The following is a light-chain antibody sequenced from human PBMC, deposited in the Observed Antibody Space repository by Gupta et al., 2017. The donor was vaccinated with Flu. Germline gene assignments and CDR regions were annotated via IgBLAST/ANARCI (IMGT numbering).Light chain of an antibody. CDR3: GAWPDSLNGRV. CDR1: SSNIGSHT. J-gene: IGLJ2*01. Sequence: QSVLTQPPSASGTPGQRVTISCSGSSSNIGSHTVNWYQQLQGTAPKLLIDSDDQRPSGVPDRFSGYKSGTSASRAITGLQSEDEAEDYWGAWPDSLNGRVFGGGTKLTVL. V-gene: IGLV1-44*01. CDR2: SDD.